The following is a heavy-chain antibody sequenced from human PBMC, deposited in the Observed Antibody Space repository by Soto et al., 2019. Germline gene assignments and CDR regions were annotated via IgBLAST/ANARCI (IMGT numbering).Heavy chain of an antibody. CDR2: ISGSGGST. CDR1: GITFSSYS. V-gene: IGHV3-23*01. D-gene: IGHD3-22*01. CDR3: AKDPTDRPSYPLDV. Sequence: GGSLRLSCAASGITFSSYSMSCVSQAKGKGLEWVSAISGSGGSTYYADSVKGRFTISRDNSKNTPYLQMNSLRAEDTVVYYCAKDPTDRPSYPLDVWGKGTTVTVSS. J-gene: IGHJ6*04.